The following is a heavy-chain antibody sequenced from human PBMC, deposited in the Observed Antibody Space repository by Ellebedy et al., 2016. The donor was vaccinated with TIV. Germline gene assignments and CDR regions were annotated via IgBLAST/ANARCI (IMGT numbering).Heavy chain of an antibody. V-gene: IGHV6-1*01. CDR2: KYYRSKWYN. Sequence: SQTLSLTCAISGDSVSSNSVAWHWIRQSPSRGLEWLGRKYYRSKWYNEYAVSVKSRITMNPDTSKNQFSLQLNSLTPEDQALYYCVRGSRGAFDIWGQGTMVTVSS. CDR1: GDSVSSNSVA. J-gene: IGHJ3*02. CDR3: VRGSRGAFDI.